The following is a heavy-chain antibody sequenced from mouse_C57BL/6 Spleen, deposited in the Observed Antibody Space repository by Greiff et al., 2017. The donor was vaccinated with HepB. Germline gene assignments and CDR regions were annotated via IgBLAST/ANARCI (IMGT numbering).Heavy chain of an antibody. D-gene: IGHD2-4*01. CDR2: IDPSDSYT. J-gene: IGHJ3*01. V-gene: IGHV1-59*01. CDR1: GYTFTSYW. Sequence: VQLQQPGAELVRPGTSVKLSCKASGYTFTSYWMHWVKQRPGQGLEWIGVIDPSDSYTNYNQKFKGKATLPVDTSSSTAYMQLSSLTSEDSAVYYCAGYYDYDGGFAYWGQGTLVTVSA. CDR3: AGYYDYDGGFAY.